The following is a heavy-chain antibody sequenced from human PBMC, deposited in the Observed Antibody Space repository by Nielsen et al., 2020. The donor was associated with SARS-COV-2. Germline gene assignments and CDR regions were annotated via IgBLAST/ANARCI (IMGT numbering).Heavy chain of an antibody. V-gene: IGHV3-23*01. CDR3: AKDMYQLLFSY. Sequence: GESLKISCAASGFTFNIYAMAWVRRAPGRGLQWVTGVSASGGSTYYTDSVKGRFSISRDNSKNTLYLQMNSLRVEDTAIYYCAKDMYQLLFSYWGQGTLVTVSS. J-gene: IGHJ4*02. CDR1: GFTFNIYA. CDR2: VSASGGST. D-gene: IGHD2-2*01.